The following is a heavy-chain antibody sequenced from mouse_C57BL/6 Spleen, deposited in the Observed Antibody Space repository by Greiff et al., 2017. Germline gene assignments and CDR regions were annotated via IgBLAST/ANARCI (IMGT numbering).Heavy chain of an antibody. Sequence: DVKLVESGGGLVQPGGSMKLSCAASGFTFSDAWMDWVRQSPEKGLEWVAEIRNKANNHATYYAESVKGRFTISRDDSKSSVYLQMNSLRAEDTGIYYCTTATAGLRRGFAYWGQGTLVTVSA. J-gene: IGHJ3*01. CDR2: IRNKANNHAT. CDR1: GFTFSDAW. D-gene: IGHD2-4*01. V-gene: IGHV6-6*01. CDR3: TTATAGLRRGFAY.